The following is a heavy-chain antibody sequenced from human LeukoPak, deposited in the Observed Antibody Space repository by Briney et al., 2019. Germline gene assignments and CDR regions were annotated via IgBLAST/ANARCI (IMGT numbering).Heavy chain of an antibody. CDR2: ISGSST. D-gene: IGHD3-22*01. CDR3: ASLDYFDSSDYGDY. CDR1: GFTFSNYA. J-gene: IGHJ4*02. V-gene: IGHV3-23*01. Sequence: GGSLRLSCVSSGFTFSNYAMSWVRQAPGKGLEWVSAISGSSTYYADSVKGRFTISRDNSKNTLYLQMNSPRAEDTALYYCASLDYFDSSDYGDYWGQGTLVTVSS.